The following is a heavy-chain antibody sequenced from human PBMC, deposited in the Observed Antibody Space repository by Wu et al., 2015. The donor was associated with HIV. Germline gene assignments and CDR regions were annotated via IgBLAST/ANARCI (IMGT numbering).Heavy chain of an antibody. Sequence: QVQLVQSGAGVRKPGSSVMVSCKASGDTFNKYAINWVRQAPGQGLEWMGGIVPVYNIPNYAEKFQDRVTITADRSTSTAYMELSSLRSEDTAIYYCTRGQRLERGAFDIWGQGTVVTVSS. D-gene: IGHD1-1*01. V-gene: IGHV1-69*14. CDR3: TRGQRLERGAFDI. CDR1: GDTFNKYA. J-gene: IGHJ3*02. CDR2: IVPVYNIP.